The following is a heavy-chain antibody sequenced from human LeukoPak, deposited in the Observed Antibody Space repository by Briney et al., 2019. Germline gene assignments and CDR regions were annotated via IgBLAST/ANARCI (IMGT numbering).Heavy chain of an antibody. CDR1: GFTVSSNY. D-gene: IGHD6-19*01. CDR2: IYSGGST. Sequence: GGSLRLTCAASGFTVSSNYMSWVRQAPGMGLEWVSVIYSGGSTYYADSVKGRFTISRDNSKNTLYLQMNSLRAEDTAVYYCARVRSGYSSGWYFDYWGQGTLVTVSS. CDR3: ARVRSGYSSGWYFDY. V-gene: IGHV3-53*01. J-gene: IGHJ4*02.